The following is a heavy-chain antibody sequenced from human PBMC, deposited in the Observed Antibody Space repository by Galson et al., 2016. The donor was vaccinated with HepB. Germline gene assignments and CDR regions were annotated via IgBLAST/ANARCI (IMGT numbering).Heavy chain of an antibody. Sequence: SVKVSCKASGYTFTGYYMHWMRQAPGQGLEWMGWITPNSGDTTYAKKFQGRVTMTRDTSISTAYMELSRLRNDDTAIYYCAREGGGYGSGWFFIDNWGQGTLVTVSP. J-gene: IGHJ4*02. V-gene: IGHV1-2*02. CDR1: GYTFTGYY. CDR2: ITPNSGDT. D-gene: IGHD6-19*01. CDR3: AREGGGYGSGWFFIDN.